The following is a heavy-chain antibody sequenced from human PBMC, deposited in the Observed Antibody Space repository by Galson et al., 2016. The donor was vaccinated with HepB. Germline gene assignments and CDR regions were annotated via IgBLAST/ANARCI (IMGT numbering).Heavy chain of an antibody. J-gene: IGHJ5*02. CDR3: VRETNKPTVLVEGDS. V-gene: IGHV3-33*08. CDR2: IWNDGSER. Sequence: SLRLSCAASGFTFSNYPMSWVRQAAGKGLEWVAVIWNDGSERHYGDSVKGRFTISRDNSKNTLYLQMSSLRVEDTAVYYCVRETNKPTVLVEGDSWGQGTLVTVSS. CDR1: GFTFSNYP. D-gene: IGHD2-8*02.